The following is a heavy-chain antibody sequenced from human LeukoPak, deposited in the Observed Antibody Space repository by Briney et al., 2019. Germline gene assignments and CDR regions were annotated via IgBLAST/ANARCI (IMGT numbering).Heavy chain of an antibody. Sequence: GGSLRLSCTASGFTFSTYTMNWVRQAPGKGLEWVSSISSGTTHIYYADSMKGRFTIFRDNAKNSLYLQMNSLRTEDTALYYRARGNLGSSWSAGWFDPWGQGTLVTVSS. CDR1: GFTFSTYT. V-gene: IGHV3-21*01. J-gene: IGHJ5*02. CDR2: ISSGTTHI. D-gene: IGHD6-13*01. CDR3: ARGNLGSSWSAGWFDP.